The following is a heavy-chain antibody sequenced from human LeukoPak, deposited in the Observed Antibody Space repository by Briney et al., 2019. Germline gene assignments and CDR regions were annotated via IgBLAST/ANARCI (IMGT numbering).Heavy chain of an antibody. D-gene: IGHD1-26*01. V-gene: IGHV3-48*01. CDR1: GFTFDDYA. CDR3: ARWGTTTN. CDR2: ISTSSSTI. J-gene: IGHJ4*02. Sequence: EPGRSLRLSCAASGFTFDDYAMHWVRQAPGKGLGWISYISTSSSTIYYADSVKGRFTISRDNAKNSLYLQMNSLRADDTAVYYCARWGTTTNWGQGTLVTVSS.